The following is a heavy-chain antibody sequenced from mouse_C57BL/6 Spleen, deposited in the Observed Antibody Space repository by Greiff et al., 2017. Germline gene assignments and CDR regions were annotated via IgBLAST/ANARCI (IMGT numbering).Heavy chain of an antibody. CDR1: GYTFTSYW. CDR3: ARSNIGTGTHYYAMGY. Sequence: VQLQQPGAELVKPGASVKMSCKASGYTFTSYWITWVKQRPGQGLEWIGDIYPGSGSTNYNEKFKSKATLTVDTSSSTAYMQLSSLTSEDSAVYYCARSNIGTGTHYYAMGYWGQGTSVTVSS. V-gene: IGHV1-55*01. J-gene: IGHJ4*01. D-gene: IGHD4-1*01. CDR2: IYPGSGST.